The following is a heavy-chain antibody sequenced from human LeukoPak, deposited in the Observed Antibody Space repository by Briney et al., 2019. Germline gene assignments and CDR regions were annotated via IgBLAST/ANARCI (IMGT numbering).Heavy chain of an antibody. CDR3: ARGHYGSGSLFDS. J-gene: IGHJ4*02. V-gene: IGHV4-59*01. CDR1: GGSISSYY. D-gene: IGHD3-10*01. CDR2: IYYSGST. Sequence: PSETLSLTCTVSGGSISSYYWSWIRQPPGKGLEWIGYIYYSGSTNYNPSLKSRVTISVDTSKNQFSLKLSSVTAADTAVYYCARGHYGSGSLFDSWGQGILVTVSS.